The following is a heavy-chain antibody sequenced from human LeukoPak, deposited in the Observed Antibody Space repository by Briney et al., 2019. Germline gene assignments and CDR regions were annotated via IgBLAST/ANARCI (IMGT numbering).Heavy chain of an antibody. Sequence: SGTLSLTCTVSGGSISSYYWSWIRQPAGKGLEWIGRIYTSGSTNYNPSLKSRVTISVDKSKNQFSLKLSSVTAADTAVYYCARVWWDADAFDIWGQGTMVTVSS. D-gene: IGHD2-8*02. V-gene: IGHV4-4*07. CDR1: GGSISSYY. CDR2: IYTSGST. CDR3: ARVWWDADAFDI. J-gene: IGHJ3*02.